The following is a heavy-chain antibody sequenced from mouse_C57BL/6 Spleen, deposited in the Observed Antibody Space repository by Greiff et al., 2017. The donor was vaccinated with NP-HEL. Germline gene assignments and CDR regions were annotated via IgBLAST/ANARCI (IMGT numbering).Heavy chain of an antibody. D-gene: IGHD2-5*01. CDR1: GYTFTSYW. CDR2: INPSNGGT. CDR3: ARSENSNWYFDV. V-gene: IGHV1-53*01. Sequence: QVQLQQPGTELVKPGASVKLSCKASGYTFTSYWMHWVKQRPGQGLEWIGNINPSNGGTNYNEKFKSKATLTVDKSSSTAYMQLSSLTSEDSAVYFCARSENSNWYFDVWGTGTTVTVSS. J-gene: IGHJ1*03.